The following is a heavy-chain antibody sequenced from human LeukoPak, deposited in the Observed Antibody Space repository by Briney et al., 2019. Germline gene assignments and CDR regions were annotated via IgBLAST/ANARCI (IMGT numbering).Heavy chain of an antibody. CDR2: IYSGGST. CDR3: ARVRVEQGLVLIASYYFDY. CDR1: GFTVSSNY. J-gene: IGHJ4*02. V-gene: IGHV3-53*01. Sequence: GSLRLSCAASGFTVSSNYMSWVRQAPGKGLEWVSVIYSGGSTYYADSVKGRFTISRDNSKNTLYLQMNSLRAEDTAVYYCARVRVEQGLVLIASYYFDYWGQGTLVTVSS. D-gene: IGHD6-19*01.